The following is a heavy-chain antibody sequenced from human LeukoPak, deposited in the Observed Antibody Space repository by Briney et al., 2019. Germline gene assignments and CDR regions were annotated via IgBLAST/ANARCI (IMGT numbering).Heavy chain of an antibody. CDR3: ARSITATGH. CDR1: GYTFTGYY. D-gene: IGHD1-1*01. J-gene: IGHJ4*02. Sequence: ASLTVSCKASGYTFTGYYIHWVRQAPAQGLEWMGYINPDSGGTNYAQKFQGRVTMTRDTSISTAYMELSGLTSDDAAVYYCARSITATGHWGQGTLVTVSS. V-gene: IGHV1-2*02. CDR2: INPDSGGT.